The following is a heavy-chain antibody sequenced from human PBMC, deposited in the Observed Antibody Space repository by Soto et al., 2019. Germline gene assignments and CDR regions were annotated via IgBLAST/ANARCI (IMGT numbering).Heavy chain of an antibody. D-gene: IGHD5-18*01. CDR3: AKTRRWIQLWAVDY. J-gene: IGHJ4*02. CDR1: GFTFSSYG. Sequence: QVQLVESGGGVVQPGRSLRLSCAASGFTFSSYGMHWVRQAPGKGLEWVAVISYDGSNKNYADSVKGRFTISRDNSKNTLYLQMNSLRAEDTAVYYCAKTRRWIQLWAVDYWGQGTLVTVSS. V-gene: IGHV3-30*18. CDR2: ISYDGSNK.